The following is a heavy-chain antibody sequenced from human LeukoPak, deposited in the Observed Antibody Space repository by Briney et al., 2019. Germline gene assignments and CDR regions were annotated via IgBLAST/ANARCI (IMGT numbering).Heavy chain of an antibody. V-gene: IGHV1-18*01. J-gene: IGHJ5*02. CDR1: GYTFTSYG. CDR3: ARESSVQLWFGEYNWFDP. Sequence: ASVKVSCKASGYTFTSYGISWVRQAPGQGLEWMGWISGYNGNTNYAQKLQGRVTMTTDTSTSTAYMELRSLRSDDTAVYYCARESSVQLWFGEYNWFDPWGQGTLVTVSS. CDR2: ISGYNGNT. D-gene: IGHD3-10*01.